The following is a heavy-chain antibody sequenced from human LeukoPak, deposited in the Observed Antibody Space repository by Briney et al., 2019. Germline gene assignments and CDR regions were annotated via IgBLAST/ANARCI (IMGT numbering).Heavy chain of an antibody. CDR1: GFTFNKYA. CDR2: ISGSSYI. CDR3: ARWEQLSAFDI. Sequence: GGSLRLSCAASGFTFNKYAMSWVRQAPGKGLEWVSSISGSSYIYYADSVKGRFTISRDNAKNSLYLQMNSLRAEDTALYYCARWEQLSAFDIWGQGTMVTVSS. V-gene: IGHV3-21*01. J-gene: IGHJ3*02. D-gene: IGHD6-13*01.